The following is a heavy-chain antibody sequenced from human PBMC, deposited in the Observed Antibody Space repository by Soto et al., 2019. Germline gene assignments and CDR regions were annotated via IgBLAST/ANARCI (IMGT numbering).Heavy chain of an antibody. CDR2: IIPLFGTT. D-gene: IGHD3-10*01. J-gene: IGHJ4*02. CDR1: GDTFSGYS. V-gene: IGHV1-69*14. CDR3: ATCLGNRSDSGGY. Sequence: QVQLVQSGAEVKKPGSSVKVSCKASGDTFSGYSISWVRQAPGQGLEWMGGIIPLFGTTNYAQRFQGRVKITADKCTSTAHLDLTRLTSDDTTESFRATCLGNRSDSGGYWGQGALVKVSS.